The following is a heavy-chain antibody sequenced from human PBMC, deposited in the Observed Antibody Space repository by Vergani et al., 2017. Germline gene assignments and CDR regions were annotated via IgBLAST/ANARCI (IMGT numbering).Heavy chain of an antibody. J-gene: IGHJ4*02. CDR3: SKAPSRYCSGGSCYSIGR. D-gene: IGHD2-15*01. V-gene: IGHV3-30*18. CDR2: ISYAGSNK. Sequence: QVQLVESGGGVVQPGRSLRLSCAASGFTFSSYGMHWVRQAPGRGLEWVAVISYAGSNKYYADSVKGRFTISRDNSKNTLYLQMNSLRAEDTAVYYCSKAPSRYCSGGSCYSIGRWGQGTLVTVSS. CDR1: GFTFSSYG.